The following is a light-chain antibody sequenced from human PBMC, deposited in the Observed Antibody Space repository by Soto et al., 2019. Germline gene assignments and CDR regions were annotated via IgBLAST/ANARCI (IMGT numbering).Light chain of an antibody. CDR3: LQDINYPWT. CDR2: GAS. Sequence: ASQMTQPPSSLSSAGGHRVTSPCRASQGTGNALGWYQQKPAKPPKVLIYGASNLPSGVPPRFSGSGPGPDFTLAISSLQPEDSATYYCLQDINYPWTFGQGTKV. V-gene: IGKV1-6*01. CDR1: QGTGNA. J-gene: IGKJ1*01.